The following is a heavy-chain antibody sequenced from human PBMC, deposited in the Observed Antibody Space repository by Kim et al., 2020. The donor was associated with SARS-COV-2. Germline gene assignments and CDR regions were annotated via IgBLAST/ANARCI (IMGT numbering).Heavy chain of an antibody. Sequence: GGSLRLSCAASGFTFSTYWMHWVRQAPGKGLVWVSRINGDGRWTNYADSVKGRFTISRDNTKNTLFLQMNSLRAEDTAVYYCARGSLSGAGQYYFDYWG. CDR2: INGDGRWT. CDR1: GFTFSTYW. CDR3: ARGSLSGAGQYYFDY. J-gene: IGHJ4*01. V-gene: IGHV3-74*01. D-gene: IGHD6-13*01.